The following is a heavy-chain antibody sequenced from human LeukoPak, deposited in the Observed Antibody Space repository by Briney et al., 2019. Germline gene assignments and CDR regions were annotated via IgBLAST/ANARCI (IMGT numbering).Heavy chain of an antibody. J-gene: IGHJ3*02. Sequence: ASVKVSCKASGYTFTSYGISWVRPAPGQGLAWMGWISAYNGNTNYAQKLQGRVTMTTDTSTSTAYMELRSLRSDDTAVYYCARGAVAGTASKGGAFDIWGQGTMVTVSS. CDR1: GYTFTSYG. CDR2: ISAYNGNT. CDR3: ARGAVAGTASKGGAFDI. D-gene: IGHD6-19*01. V-gene: IGHV1-18*01.